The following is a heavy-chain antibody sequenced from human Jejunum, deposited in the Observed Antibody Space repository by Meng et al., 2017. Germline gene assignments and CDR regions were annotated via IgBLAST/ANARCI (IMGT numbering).Heavy chain of an antibody. CDR1: GGSFSGYF. CDR3: ARAVAYSSSWVTSNDAFYI. CDR2: INHSGTT. J-gene: IGHJ3*02. V-gene: IGHV4-34*01. D-gene: IGHD6-13*01. Sequence: SETLSLTCALSGGSFSGYFWTWIRQPPGKGLEWIGEINHSGTTNYNPSLKSRVTISIDTSKNQFSLRLTSVTAADTAIYYCARAVAYSSSWVTSNDAFYIWGQGTVVTVSS.